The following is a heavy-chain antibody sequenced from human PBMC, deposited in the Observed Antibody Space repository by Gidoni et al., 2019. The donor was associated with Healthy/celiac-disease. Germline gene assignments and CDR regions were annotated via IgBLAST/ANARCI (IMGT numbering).Heavy chain of an antibody. D-gene: IGHD3-9*01. V-gene: IGHV3-66*02. J-gene: IGHJ3*02. CDR1: GFTVMSNY. CDR2: IYSGGSK. Sequence: EVQLVESGGGLVQPGGSLSIACAASGFTVMSNYMSWVRQAPGKWLEWFSVIYSGGSKYNAYSWKGRFTISRYNSKNTLYLQMNSLRAEDTAVYYCARVRPDIFAFDIWGQGTMVTVSS. CDR3: ARVRPDIFAFDI.